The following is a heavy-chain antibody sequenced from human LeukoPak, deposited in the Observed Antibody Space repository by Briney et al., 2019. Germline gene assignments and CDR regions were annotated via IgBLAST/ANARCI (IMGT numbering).Heavy chain of an antibody. CDR2: ISGSGGST. CDR1: GFTFSSYA. D-gene: IGHD1-7*01. J-gene: IGHJ6*03. CDR3: AILPPGGTRYMDV. Sequence: PGGSLRLSCAASGFTFSSYAMSWVRQVPGKGLEWVSAISGSGGSTYYADSVKGRFTISRDNSKNTLYLQMNSLRAEDTAVYYCAILPPGGTRYMDVWGKGTTVTVSS. V-gene: IGHV3-23*01.